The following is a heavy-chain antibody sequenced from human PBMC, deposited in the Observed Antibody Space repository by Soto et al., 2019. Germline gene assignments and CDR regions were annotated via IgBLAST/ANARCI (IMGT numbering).Heavy chain of an antibody. J-gene: IGHJ4*02. CDR3: ARAHGRYGSGSYSALDY. CDR2: INHSGST. V-gene: IGHV4-34*01. CDR1: GGSFSGYY. D-gene: IGHD3-10*01. Sequence: SETLSLTCAVYGGSFSGYYWSWIRRPPGKGLEWIGEINHSGSTNYNPSLKSRVTISVDTSKNQFSLKLSSVTAADTAVYYCARAHGRYGSGSYSALDYWGQGTLVTVSS.